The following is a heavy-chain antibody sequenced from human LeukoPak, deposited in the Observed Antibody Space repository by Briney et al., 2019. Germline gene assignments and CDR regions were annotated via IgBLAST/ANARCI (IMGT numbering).Heavy chain of an antibody. CDR1: GDSINNYY. CDR2: IYYSGST. J-gene: IGHJ3*02. CDR3: ARLKARDAFDI. Sequence: PSETPSLTCTVSGDSINNYYWSWIRQPPGRGLEWIGYIYYSGSTIYNPSLRSRVTISVDTSKNQFSLKLTSVTAADTAVYYCARLKARDAFDIWGQGTMVTVSS. V-gene: IGHV4-59*08.